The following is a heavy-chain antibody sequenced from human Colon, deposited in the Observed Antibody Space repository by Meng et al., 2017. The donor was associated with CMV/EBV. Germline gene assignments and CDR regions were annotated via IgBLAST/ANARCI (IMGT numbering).Heavy chain of an antibody. D-gene: IGHD4-17*01. J-gene: IGHJ4*02. CDR1: GFTFGDYT. CDR3: AKGTAATTVPDFDS. CDR2: VSGDGGST. Sequence: GGSLRLSCAASGFTFGDYTMNWVRHAPGKGLEWVALVSGDGGSTRYADSVRGRFTISRDNSNNLLVLQLNSLRSDDSALYYCAKGTAATTVPDFDSWGQGTLVTVSS. V-gene: IGHV3-43*02.